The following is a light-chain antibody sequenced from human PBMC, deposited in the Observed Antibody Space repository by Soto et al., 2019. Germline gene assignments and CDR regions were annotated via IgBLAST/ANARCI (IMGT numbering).Light chain of an antibody. J-gene: IGKJ1*01. CDR1: QSVSTN. CDR2: GAS. V-gene: IGKV3-15*01. Sequence: IVIPQSPATLSVSPGERSTLSCRASQSVSTNLAWYQQKPGLAPRLLIYGASTRATGIPARFSGSGSGTEFSLTSSSLPPDDFATYYCQQYNSYSTFGQGTKVDIK. CDR3: QQYNSYST.